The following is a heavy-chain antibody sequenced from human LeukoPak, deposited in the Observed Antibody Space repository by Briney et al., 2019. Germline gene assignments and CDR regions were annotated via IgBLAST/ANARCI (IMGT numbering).Heavy chain of an antibody. Sequence: SETLSLTCTVSGGSISSYYWSWIRQPPGKGLEWIGYIYYSGSTNYNPSLKSRVTISVDTSKNQFSLNLSSVTAADTAVYYCARGQNYFDSSGYYALDIWGQGTMVTVSS. CDR2: IYYSGST. J-gene: IGHJ3*02. D-gene: IGHD3-22*01. CDR3: ARGQNYFDSSGYYALDI. V-gene: IGHV4-59*01. CDR1: GGSISSYY.